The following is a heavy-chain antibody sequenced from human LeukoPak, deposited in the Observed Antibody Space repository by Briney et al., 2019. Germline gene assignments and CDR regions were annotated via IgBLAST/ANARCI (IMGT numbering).Heavy chain of an antibody. CDR1: GYTFTSYY. CDR2: INPSGGST. D-gene: IGHD4-23*01. V-gene: IGHV1-46*01. J-gene: IGHJ4*02. CDR3: ARGDYGGNSGLGFDY. Sequence: ASVKVSCKASGYTFTSYYMHWVRQAPGQGLEYMVIINPSGGSTSYAQKFQGRVTMTRDTSTSTVYMELSSLRSEDTAVYYCARGDYGGNSGLGFDYWGQGTLVTVSS.